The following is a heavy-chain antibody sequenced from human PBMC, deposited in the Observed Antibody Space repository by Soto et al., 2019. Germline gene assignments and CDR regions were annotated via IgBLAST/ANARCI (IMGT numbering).Heavy chain of an antibody. CDR1: GFTFSRYW. CDR2: INTDKSTL. V-gene: IGHV3-74*03. J-gene: IGHJ4*02. D-gene: IGHD7-27*01. Sequence: PGGSLRLSCLASGFTFSRYWMHWVRQAPGKGLVWVSRINTDKSTLTYADSVEGRFTISRDNAKNTLYLQMNSLRAEDTAVYYCARESNAHFDYWGQGTMVTVSS. CDR3: ARESNAHFDY.